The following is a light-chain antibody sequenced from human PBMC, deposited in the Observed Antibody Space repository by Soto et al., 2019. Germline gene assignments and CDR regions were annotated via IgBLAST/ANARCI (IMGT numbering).Light chain of an antibody. CDR1: SSDFGIYNS. J-gene: IGLJ1*01. CDR3: SSFTSSSSYV. V-gene: IGLV2-14*01. Sequence: QSVLPQPASVSGSPGQSITLLCTGTSSDFGIYNSVSWYQQHPGKAPKLMIHDVTNRPSGVSSRFSGSRSGNTASLSISGLQAEDEADYYCSSFTSSSSYVFGPGTKVTVL. CDR2: DVT.